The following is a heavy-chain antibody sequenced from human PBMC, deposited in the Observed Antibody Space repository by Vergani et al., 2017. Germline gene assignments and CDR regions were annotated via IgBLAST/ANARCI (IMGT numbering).Heavy chain of an antibody. CDR2: SYIGGSST. J-gene: IGHJ1*01. V-gene: IGHV3-23*03. Sequence: EVKLLESGGALVKPGGSLTLSCAASGFTFSSYSMRWVRQAPGKGMVWVSVSYIGGSSTYYADSVKGRFPISRDNSNNTLYLQMNSLRAEDTAVYYCAKDLTATIYGDYGYVQHWGQGTLVTVSS. CDR3: AKDLTATIYGDYGYVQH. CDR1: GFTFSSYS. D-gene: IGHD4-17*01.